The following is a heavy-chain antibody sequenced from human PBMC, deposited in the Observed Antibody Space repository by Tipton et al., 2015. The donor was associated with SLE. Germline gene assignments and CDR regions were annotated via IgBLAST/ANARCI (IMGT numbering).Heavy chain of an antibody. CDR3: ARRADDYSTWFDP. D-gene: IGHD2-21*01. J-gene: IGHJ5*02. CDR2: IFYSGTT. CDR1: GDSISANTHF. V-gene: IGHV4-39*07. Sequence: TLSLTCTVSGDSISANTHFWGWIRQSPGKGLEWIGNIFYSGTTYYNPSLKSRVTISVDTSTNQFSLELSSMTAADTAVYYCARRADDYSTWFDPWGQGTPVSVSS.